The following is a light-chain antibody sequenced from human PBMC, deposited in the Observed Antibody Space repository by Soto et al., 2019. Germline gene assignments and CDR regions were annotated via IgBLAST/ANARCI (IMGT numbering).Light chain of an antibody. CDR1: ESLSTY. CDR3: QGFNVLPFN. J-gene: IGKJ2*01. Sequence: EIVMTQSPATLSVSPGERVTLSCRASESLSTYLAWYQQKPGQAPRLLIYGASTKATGIPARFSGSGSATNFTPHNRRLESEDFWVLYCQGFNVLPFNFCPGTKLEI. CDR2: GAS. V-gene: IGKV3-15*01.